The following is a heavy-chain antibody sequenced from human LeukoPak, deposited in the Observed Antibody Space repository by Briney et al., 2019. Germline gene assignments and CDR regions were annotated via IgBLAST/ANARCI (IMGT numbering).Heavy chain of an antibody. CDR1: GGSISSYY. CDR3: ARHDYSNYPVFNY. J-gene: IGHJ4*02. D-gene: IGHD4-11*01. Sequence: SETLSLTCTVSGGSISSYYWSWIRQPAGKGLEWIGRIHTSGSTNYNPSLKSRVTMSIDTSKNQFSLKLSSVTAADTAVYYCARHDYSNYPVFNYWGQGTLVTVSS. CDR2: IHTSGST. V-gene: IGHV4-4*07.